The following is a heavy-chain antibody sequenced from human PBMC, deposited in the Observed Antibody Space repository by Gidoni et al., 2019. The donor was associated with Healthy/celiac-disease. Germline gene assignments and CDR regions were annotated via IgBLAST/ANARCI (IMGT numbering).Heavy chain of an antibody. J-gene: IGHJ4*02. CDR1: GYSISSGYY. CDR3: ARGSGSWFY. V-gene: IGHV4-38-2*01. D-gene: IGHD6-13*01. CDR2: IYHSGST. Sequence: QVQLQESGPGLVKPSETLSLTCAVSGYSISSGYYWGWIRQPPGKGLEWIGSIYHSGSTYYNPSLKSRVTISVDTSKNQFSLKLSSVTAADTAVYYCARGSGSWFYWGQGTLVTVSS.